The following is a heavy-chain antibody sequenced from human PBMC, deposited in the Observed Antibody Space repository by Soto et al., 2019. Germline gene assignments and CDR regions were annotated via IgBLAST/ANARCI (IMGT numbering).Heavy chain of an antibody. Sequence: GGSLRLSCAASGFTFSSYGMHWVRQAPGKGLEWVAVISYDGSNKYYADSVKGRFTISRDNSKNTLYLQMNSLRAEDTAVYYCAKGDLGYCSGGSCYSWFDPWGQGTLVTVS. CDR2: ISYDGSNK. D-gene: IGHD2-15*01. CDR1: GFTFSSYG. V-gene: IGHV3-30*18. CDR3: AKGDLGYCSGGSCYSWFDP. J-gene: IGHJ5*02.